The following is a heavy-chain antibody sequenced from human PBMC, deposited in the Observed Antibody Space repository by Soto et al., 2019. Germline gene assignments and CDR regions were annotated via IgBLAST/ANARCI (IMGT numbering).Heavy chain of an antibody. D-gene: IGHD4-17*01. Sequence: EVQLVESGGGLVQPGGSLRLSCAASGFSFIDYWMTWVRQAPGKGLEWVANIKQGGIERYYVDSVKGRFTISRDNAKNSLYLQMNSLRAEDTAVYYCARGLPHDYGDYGCFQHWGQGTLVTVSS. CDR2: IKQGGIER. V-gene: IGHV3-7*01. CDR3: ARGLPHDYGDYGCFQH. CDR1: GFSFIDYW. J-gene: IGHJ1*01.